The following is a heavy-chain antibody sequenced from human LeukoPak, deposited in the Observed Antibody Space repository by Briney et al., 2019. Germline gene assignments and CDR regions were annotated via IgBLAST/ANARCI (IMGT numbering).Heavy chain of an antibody. CDR3: ASLVVVAARTDY. Sequence: KPSETLSLTCAVYGGSFSGYYWSWIRQPPGKGLEWIGEINHSGSTNYNPSLKSRVTISVDTSKNQFSLKLSSVTAADTAVYYCASLVVVAARTDYWGQGTLVTVSS. CDR2: INHSGST. CDR1: GGSFSGYY. J-gene: IGHJ4*02. D-gene: IGHD2-15*01. V-gene: IGHV4-34*01.